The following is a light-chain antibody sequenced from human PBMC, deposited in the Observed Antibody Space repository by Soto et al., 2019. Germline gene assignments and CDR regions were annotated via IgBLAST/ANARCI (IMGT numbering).Light chain of an antibody. V-gene: IGLV1-40*01. CDR3: QSYDSSLSAHV. CDR2: GNS. Sequence: QSVLTQPTSVSGAPGQMVTISCTGSSSNIGAGYDVHWYQQLPGTAPKLLIYGNSNRPSGVPDRFSGSKSGTSASLAITGLQAEDEADYYCQSYDSSLSAHVFGTGTKVTVL. J-gene: IGLJ1*01. CDR1: SSNIGAGYD.